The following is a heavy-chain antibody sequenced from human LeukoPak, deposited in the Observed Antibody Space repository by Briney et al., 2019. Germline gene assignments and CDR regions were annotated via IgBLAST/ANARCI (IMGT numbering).Heavy chain of an antibody. D-gene: IGHD3-10*01. CDR2: IWYDGSNK. J-gene: IGHJ6*02. Sequence: PGGSLRLSCAASGFNFGTYAMSWVRQAPGKGLEWVAVIWYDGSNKYYADSVKGRFTISRDNSKNTLYLQMNSLRAEDTAVYYCARCYTYGTTWFGGLDVWGQGTTVTVSS. CDR1: GFNFGTYA. V-gene: IGHV3-33*08. CDR3: ARCYTYGTTWFGGLDV.